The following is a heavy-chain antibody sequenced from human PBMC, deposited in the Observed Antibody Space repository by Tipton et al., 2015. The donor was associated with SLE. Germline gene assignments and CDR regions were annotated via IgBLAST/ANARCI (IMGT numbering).Heavy chain of an antibody. J-gene: IGHJ4*02. D-gene: IGHD4-11*01. CDR3: AKSKWDDYRGTLDY. CDR2: ISGSGSST. Sequence: SLRLSCAASGFGFSSYGMNWVRQAPGKGLEWVSGISGSGSSTDYTKSVKGRFTISRDNSKNTLDLQVNSLRAEDAAVYYCAKSKWDDYRGTLDYWGQGTLVTVSS. CDR1: GFGFSSYG. V-gene: IGHV3-23*01.